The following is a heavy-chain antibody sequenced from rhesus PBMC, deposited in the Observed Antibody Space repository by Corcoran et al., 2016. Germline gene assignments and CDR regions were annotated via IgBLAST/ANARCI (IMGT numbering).Heavy chain of an antibody. CDR1: GASISSNW. V-gene: IGHV4-80*01. J-gene: IGHJ2*01. CDR3: ARPFANWYFDL. CDR2: IKGKRGST. Sequence: QVQLQESGPGLVKPSETLSLTCTVSGASISSNWWSWIRQPPGKGREWIGEIKGKRGSTNHTPPLTGRVTISKNRSKNQFSRKLGSVTAADTAVYCFARPFANWYFDLWGPGTPITIAS.